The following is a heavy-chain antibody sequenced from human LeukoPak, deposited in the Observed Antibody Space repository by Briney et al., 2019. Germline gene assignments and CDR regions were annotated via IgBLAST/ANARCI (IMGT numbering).Heavy chain of an antibody. J-gene: IGHJ4*02. Sequence: SETLSLTCTVSGGSLSSYYWSWIRQPPGMGPEWIGYIYYSGSTNYNPSLKSRVTISVDTSKNQFSLKLSSVIAADTAVYYCARAGGYLGYRIFDYWGQGTLVTVSS. CDR1: GGSLSSYY. CDR3: ARAGGYLGYRIFDY. V-gene: IGHV4-59*13. CDR2: IYYSGST. D-gene: IGHD2-15*01.